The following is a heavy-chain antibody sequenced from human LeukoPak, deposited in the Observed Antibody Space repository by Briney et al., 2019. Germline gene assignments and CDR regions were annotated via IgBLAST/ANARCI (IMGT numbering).Heavy chain of an antibody. CDR1: GGTFSSYG. CDR2: IIPIHGTA. D-gene: IGHD3-9*01. J-gene: IGHJ4*02. CDR3: ARGAYDILTGSQIDY. V-gene: IGHV1-69*13. Sequence: ASVNVSCKASGGTFSSYGISWVRQAPGQGLEWMGVIIPIHGTANYAQKFQGRVTITADESTSTAYMEVSSLRSEDTAIYYCARGAYDILTGSQIDYWGQGTLVTVSS.